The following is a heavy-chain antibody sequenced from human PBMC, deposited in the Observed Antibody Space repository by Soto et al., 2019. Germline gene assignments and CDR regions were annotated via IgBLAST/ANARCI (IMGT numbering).Heavy chain of an antibody. CDR2: IYYSGST. V-gene: IGHV4-59*01. D-gene: IGHD3-10*01. J-gene: IGHJ6*02. CDR3: ARGTSELLGGSWSYSPTPYGMDV. CDR1: GGSISSYY. Sequence: SETLSLTCTVSGGSISSYYWSWIWQPPGKGLEWIGNIYYSGSTNYNPSLKSRVTISVDTSKNQFSLKLSSVTAADTAVYYCARGTSELLGGSWSYSPTPYGMDVWGQGTTVTVSS.